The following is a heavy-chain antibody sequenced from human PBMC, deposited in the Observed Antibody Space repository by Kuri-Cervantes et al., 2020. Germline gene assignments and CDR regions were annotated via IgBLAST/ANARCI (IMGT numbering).Heavy chain of an antibody. CDR1: GYSISRGYF. D-gene: IGHD2-2*01. CDR3: ARGGSSTYYYYYYMDV. CDR2: IFQSGTT. Sequence: SETLSLTCAVYGYSISRGYFWGWIRKPPGKGLEWIGSIFQSGTTHYSPSLKRRVTISLDTSKNQFSLKLTSVTAADTAVYYCARGGSSTYYYYYYMDVWGKGTTVTVSS. V-gene: IGHV4-38-2*01. J-gene: IGHJ6*03.